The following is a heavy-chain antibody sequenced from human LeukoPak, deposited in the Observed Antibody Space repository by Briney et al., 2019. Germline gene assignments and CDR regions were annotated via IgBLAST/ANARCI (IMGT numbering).Heavy chain of an antibody. CDR3: AKASFWSGYYPPFDP. V-gene: IGHV3-30*02. D-gene: IGHD3-3*01. CDR1: GFTFSSYG. J-gene: IGHJ5*02. Sequence: GGSLRLSCAASGFTFSSYGMHWVRQAPGKGLEGVAFIRYDGSNKYYADSVKGRFTISRDNSKNTLYLQMNSLRAEDTAVYYCAKASFWSGYYPPFDPWGQGTLVTVSS. CDR2: IRYDGSNK.